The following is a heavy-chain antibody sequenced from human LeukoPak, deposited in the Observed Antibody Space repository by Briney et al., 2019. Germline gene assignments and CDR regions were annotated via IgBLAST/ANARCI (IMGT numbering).Heavy chain of an antibody. CDR2: ISAYNGNT. V-gene: IGHV1-18*01. CDR1: GYTFTSYG. CDR3: ARAYCSSTSCYTIDY. J-gene: IGHJ4*02. Sequence: ASVKVSCKASGYTFTSYGISWVRQAPGQGLEWMGWISAYNGNTNCAQKLQGRVTMTTDTSTSTAYMELRSLRSDDTAVYYCARAYCSSTSCYTIDYWGQGTLVTVSS. D-gene: IGHD2-2*02.